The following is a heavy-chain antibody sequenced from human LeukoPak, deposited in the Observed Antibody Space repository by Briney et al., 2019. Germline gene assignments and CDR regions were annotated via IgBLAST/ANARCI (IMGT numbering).Heavy chain of an antibody. Sequence: GGSLRLSCIVSGFTFGDYGMSWVRQAPGKGLEWVGFIRSKTYGGTTEYAASVKGRFTISRDDSSGILYLHMNSLKTEDTALYYCIPDLPFDSWGQGTLVTVSS. D-gene: IGHD1-14*01. J-gene: IGHJ4*02. CDR1: GFTFGDYG. CDR2: IRSKTYGGTT. CDR3: IPDLPFDS. V-gene: IGHV3-49*04.